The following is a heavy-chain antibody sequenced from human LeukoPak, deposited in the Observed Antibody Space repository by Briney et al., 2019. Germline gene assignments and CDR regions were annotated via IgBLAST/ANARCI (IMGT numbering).Heavy chain of an antibody. D-gene: IGHD3-3*01. Sequence: GGSLRLSCAASGFTFSSYSMNWVRQAPGKGLEWVSSISSSSSYIYYADSVKGRFTISRDNAKNSLYLQMNSLRAEDTAVYYCARLEAEDAFDIWGQGTMVTVSS. V-gene: IGHV3-21*01. CDR1: GFTFSSYS. J-gene: IGHJ3*02. CDR2: ISSSSSYI. CDR3: ARLEAEDAFDI.